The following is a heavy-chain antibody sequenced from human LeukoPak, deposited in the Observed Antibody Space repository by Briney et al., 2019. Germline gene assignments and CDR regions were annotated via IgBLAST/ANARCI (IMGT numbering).Heavy chain of an antibody. D-gene: IGHD1-26*01. J-gene: IGHJ4*02. Sequence: PSETLSLTCAVSGGSISSSNWWSWVRQPPGKGLEWIGSIYYSGSTYYNPSLKSRVTISVDTSKNQFSLKLSSVTAADTAVYYCARILGATGKIDYWGQGTLVTVSS. V-gene: IGHV4-39*01. CDR3: ARILGATGKIDY. CDR1: GGSISSSNW. CDR2: IYYSGST.